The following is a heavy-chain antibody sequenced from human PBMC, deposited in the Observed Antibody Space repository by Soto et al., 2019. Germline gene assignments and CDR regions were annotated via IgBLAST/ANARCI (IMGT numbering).Heavy chain of an antibody. D-gene: IGHD5-18*01. V-gene: IGHV3-30-3*01. CDR3: ERDWGEPRQLWLPVYYYYGMDV. CDR1: GFTLGSYA. Sequence: PGRSLGLGCATSGFTLGSYATQGGREGPGKGLEWVAVLSYDGSNKYYADSVKGRFTISRDNSKNTLYLQMNSLRAEDTAVYYCERDWGEPRQLWLPVYYYYGMDVWGQGTTVTV. CDR2: LSYDGSNK. J-gene: IGHJ6*02.